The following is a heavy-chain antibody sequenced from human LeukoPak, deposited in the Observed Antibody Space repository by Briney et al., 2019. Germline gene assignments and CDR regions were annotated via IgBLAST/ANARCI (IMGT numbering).Heavy chain of an antibody. Sequence: SETLSLTCTVSGCSISSYYWSWIRQPAGKGLEWIGRIYTSGSTNYNPSLKNRVTMSVDTSKNQFSLKLSSVTAADTAVYYCARDRVLQLLYKPPYYYYGMDVWGQGTTVTVSS. V-gene: IGHV4-4*07. D-gene: IGHD2-2*01. CDR1: GCSISSYY. J-gene: IGHJ6*02. CDR2: IYTSGST. CDR3: ARDRVLQLLYKPPYYYYGMDV.